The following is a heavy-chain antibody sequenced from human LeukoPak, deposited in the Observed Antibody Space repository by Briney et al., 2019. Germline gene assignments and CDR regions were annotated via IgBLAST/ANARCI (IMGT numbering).Heavy chain of an antibody. CDR1: GFTFSSYV. CDR2: ISYDGSNK. Sequence: GRSLRLSCAASGFTFSSYVMPWVRQAPGKGLEWVAVISYDGSNKYYADSVKGRFTISRDNSKNTLYLQMNSLRAEDTAVYYCAREDIVVVPAAIRTNYYYYGMDVWGQGTTVTVSS. D-gene: IGHD2-2*02. CDR3: AREDIVVVPAAIRTNYYYYGMDV. V-gene: IGHV3-30-3*01. J-gene: IGHJ6*02.